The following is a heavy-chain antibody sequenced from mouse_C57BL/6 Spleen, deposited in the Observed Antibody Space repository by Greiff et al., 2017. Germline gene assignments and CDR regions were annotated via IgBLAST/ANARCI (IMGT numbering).Heavy chain of an antibody. D-gene: IGHD6-1*01. CDR1: GYTFTSYW. Sequence: VQLQQSGAELVRPGSSVKLSCKASGYTFTSYWMHWVKQRPIQGLEWIGNIDPSDSETHYNQKFKDKATLTVDKSSSTAYMQLSSLTSEDSAVYYCARTTGAWFAYWGQGTLVTVSA. CDR3: ARTTGAWFAY. CDR2: IDPSDSET. V-gene: IGHV1-52*01. J-gene: IGHJ3*01.